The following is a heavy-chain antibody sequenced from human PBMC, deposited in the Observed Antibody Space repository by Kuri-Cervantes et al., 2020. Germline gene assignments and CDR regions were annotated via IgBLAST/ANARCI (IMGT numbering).Heavy chain of an antibody. CDR2: INHSGST. CDR1: GGSFSGHY. CDR3: AXGQGKRSSNXXASMGY. D-gene: IGHD2/OR15-2a*01. Sequence: SETLSLTCAVYGGSFSGHYWNWIRQPPGKGLEWIGEINHSGSTTYNPSLKSRVTISVDTSKNXFSLKLSSVTAADTAVYYCAXGQGKRSSNXXASMGYWGQGTLVTVSS. J-gene: IGHJ4*02. V-gene: IGHV4-34*01.